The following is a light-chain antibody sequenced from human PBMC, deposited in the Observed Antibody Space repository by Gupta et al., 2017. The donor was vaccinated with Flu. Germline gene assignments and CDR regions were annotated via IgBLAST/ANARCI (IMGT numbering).Light chain of an antibody. J-gene: IGKJ5*01. CDR1: QSISTY. CDR2: HAS. V-gene: IGKV3-11*01. CDR3: QQRNNWPPLIT. Sequence: TLYLSPGETATLSCRASQSISTYLAWYQQKPGQAPRLLISHASNRATGIPARFSGSGSGTDFTLTISSLEPEDVAVYYCQQRNNWPPLITFGQGTRLEIK.